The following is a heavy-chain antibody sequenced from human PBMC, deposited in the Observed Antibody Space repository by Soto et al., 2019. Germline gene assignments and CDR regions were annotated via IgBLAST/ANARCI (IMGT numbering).Heavy chain of an antibody. CDR3: ASDGVTTIDY. D-gene: IGHD4-17*01. V-gene: IGHV1-3*01. Sequence: QVQLVQSGAEVKKPGASVKVSCKASGYTFTSYAMHWVRQAPGQRLEWMGWINAGNGNTKYSQKFQGRVTITRDTSASTAYMELSSLRSEDTAVYYCASDGVTTIDYWGQGTLVTVSS. J-gene: IGHJ4*02. CDR1: GYTFTSYA. CDR2: INAGNGNT.